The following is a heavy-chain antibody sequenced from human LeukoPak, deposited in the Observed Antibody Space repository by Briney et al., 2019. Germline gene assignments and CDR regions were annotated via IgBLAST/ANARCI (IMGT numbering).Heavy chain of an antibody. CDR2: IYYSENT. CDR3: ASRSLGYCSGGSCLNWFDP. V-gene: IGHV4-39*01. D-gene: IGHD2-15*01. J-gene: IGHJ5*02. CDR1: GGSISSSTSY. Sequence: PSETLSLTCTVSGGSISSSTSYWGWIRQPPGKGLEWIGTIYYSENTDYNPSLKSRVTISVDKSTNQFSLKLRFVTATDTAVYYCASRSLGYCSGGSCLNWFDPWGQGTLVTVSS.